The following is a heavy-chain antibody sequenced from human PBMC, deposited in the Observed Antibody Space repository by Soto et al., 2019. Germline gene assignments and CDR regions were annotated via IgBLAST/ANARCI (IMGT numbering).Heavy chain of an antibody. CDR3: ASDRGSTWYFDL. Sequence: EVQLVESGGGVVQPGGSLRLSCAASGFTFSSYWMHWVRQAPGKGLVWVSRINSDVSSTSYADSVQGRFTISRDNAKNALYLQRNSLRAEDTAVDYCASDRGSTWYFDLWGRGTLVTVSS. CDR2: INSDVSST. V-gene: IGHV3-74*01. D-gene: IGHD3-10*01. J-gene: IGHJ2*01. CDR1: GFTFSSYW.